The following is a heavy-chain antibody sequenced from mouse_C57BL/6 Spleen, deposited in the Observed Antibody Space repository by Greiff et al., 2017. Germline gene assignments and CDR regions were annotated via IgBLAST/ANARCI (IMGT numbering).Heavy chain of an antibody. J-gene: IGHJ2*01. V-gene: IGHV5-4*01. CDR1: GFTFSSYA. CDR3: AREENGNFGGFDY. Sequence: EVQRVESGGGLVKPGGSLKLPCAVSGFTFSSYAMSWVRQTPEKRLEWVATISDGGSYTDYPDNVKGRLPNSKDNAKNNLYLQMSHLKSEDTAMYYSAREENGNFGGFDYWGQGTTLAVSS. CDR2: ISDGGSYT. D-gene: IGHD2-1*01.